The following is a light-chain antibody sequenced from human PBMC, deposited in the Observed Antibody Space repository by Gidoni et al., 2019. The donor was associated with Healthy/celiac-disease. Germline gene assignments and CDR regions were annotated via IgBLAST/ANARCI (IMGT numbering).Light chain of an antibody. CDR3: MQALQTPWT. V-gene: IGKV2-28*01. CDR2: LGS. CDR1: QSLLHSNGYNY. J-gene: IGKJ1*01. Sequence: DIVMTQSPLSLPVTPGEPASISCRSSQSLLHSNGYNYLDWYLQKPGQSPQLLIDLGSNRASGVPDRFSGSGSGTDVTLKISRVEAEDVGVYYCMQALQTPWTFGQGTKVEIK.